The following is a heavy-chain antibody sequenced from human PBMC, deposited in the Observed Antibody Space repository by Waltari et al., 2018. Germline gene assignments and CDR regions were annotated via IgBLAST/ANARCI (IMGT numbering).Heavy chain of an antibody. CDR1: GGSFSGYY. CDR2: INHSGST. V-gene: IGHV4-34*01. J-gene: IGHJ3*02. CDR3: ASSNDSSGYYYVDAFDI. D-gene: IGHD3-22*01. Sequence: QVQLQQWGAGLLKPSETLSLTCAVYGGSFSGYYWRWIRQPPGKGLEWIGEINHSGSTYYNPSLKSRVTISVDTSKNQFSLKLSSVTAADTAVYYCASSNDSSGYYYVDAFDIWGQGTMVTVSS.